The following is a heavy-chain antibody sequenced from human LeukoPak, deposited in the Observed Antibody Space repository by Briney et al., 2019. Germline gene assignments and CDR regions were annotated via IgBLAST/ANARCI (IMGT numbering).Heavy chain of an antibody. Sequence: RASVKVSCKASGYTFTGYYMHWVRQAPGQGLEWMGWINPNSGGTNYAQKFQGRVTMTRDTSISTAYMELSRLRSDDTAVYYCAKTRITMLRGAASAFDIWGQGTMVTVSS. V-gene: IGHV1-2*02. D-gene: IGHD3-10*01. CDR3: AKTRITMLRGAASAFDI. CDR1: GYTFTGYY. CDR2: INPNSGGT. J-gene: IGHJ3*02.